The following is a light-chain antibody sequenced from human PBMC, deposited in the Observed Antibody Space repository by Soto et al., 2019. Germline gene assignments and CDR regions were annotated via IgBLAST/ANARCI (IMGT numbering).Light chain of an antibody. V-gene: IGLV2-14*01. CDR1: SSDVGGYNY. Sequence: QSALTQPASVSGSPGQSITISCTGTSSDVGGYNYVSWYQQHPGKAPKLMIYEVSNRPSGVSNRFSGSKSGNTASLTISGLQADDEADYYCSSYTISSTRVFGGGTQLTVL. CDR2: EVS. CDR3: SSYTISSTRV. J-gene: IGLJ3*02.